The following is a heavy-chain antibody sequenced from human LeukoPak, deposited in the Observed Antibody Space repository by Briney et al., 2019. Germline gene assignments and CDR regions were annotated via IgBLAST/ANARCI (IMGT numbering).Heavy chain of an antibody. D-gene: IGHD3-10*01. CDR2: CSWYSGSK. V-gene: IGHV3-9*01. CDR1: GFTFSRYV. Sequence: PGGSLRLACAAPGFTFSRYVMHWVRQAPGKVLEWVSGCSWYSGSKGYADSVKGRFTISRDSARNSLYLQMNSLRAEDTALYYCVKDMGSGSSSRYYYGMDVWGQGTTVTVSS. J-gene: IGHJ6*02. CDR3: VKDMGSGSSSRYYYGMDV.